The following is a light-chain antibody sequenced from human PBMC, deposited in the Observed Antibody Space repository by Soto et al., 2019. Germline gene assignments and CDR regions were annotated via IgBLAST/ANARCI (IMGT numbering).Light chain of an antibody. CDR1: RNISSD. CDR2: RTS. V-gene: IGKV1-39*01. CDR3: QQSYSTLPYT. J-gene: IGKJ2*01. Sequence: IQMTQSPSSLSASVGDRVTLTCRASRNISSDLNWYQQKPGKAPKLLIYRTSTLQNVVPSRFSGSGSATDFTLTTTTLQPEDFATYSCQQSYSTLPYTFGQGTKVEIK.